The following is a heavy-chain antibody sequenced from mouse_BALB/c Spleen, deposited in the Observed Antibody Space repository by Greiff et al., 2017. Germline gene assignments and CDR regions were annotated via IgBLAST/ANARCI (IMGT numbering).Heavy chain of an antibody. CDR3: AREGIDY. Sequence: EVMLVESGGGLVKPGGSLKLSCAASGFTFSDYYMYWVRQTPEKRLEWVATISDGGSYTYYPDSVKGRFTISRDNAKNNLYLQMSSLKSEDTAMYYCAREGIDYWGQGTTLTVSS. CDR1: GFTFSDYY. CDR2: ISDGGSYT. D-gene: IGHD2-14*01. J-gene: IGHJ2*01. V-gene: IGHV5-4*02.